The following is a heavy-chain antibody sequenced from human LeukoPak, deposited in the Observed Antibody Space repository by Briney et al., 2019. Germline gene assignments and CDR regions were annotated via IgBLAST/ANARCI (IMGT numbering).Heavy chain of an antibody. J-gene: IGHJ4*02. CDR2: IYHNGNT. Sequence: PSETLSLTCAVSGYSIRSGYYWGWIRPPPGKALEWIGRIYHNGNTYYNPSLKSRVTISIDLSKNQFSLKLSSVTAADTAVYYCARSDGYFRLDYRGQGTLVTVSS. CDR1: GYSIRSGYY. D-gene: IGHD2-21*01. V-gene: IGHV4-38-2*01. CDR3: ARSDGYFRLDY.